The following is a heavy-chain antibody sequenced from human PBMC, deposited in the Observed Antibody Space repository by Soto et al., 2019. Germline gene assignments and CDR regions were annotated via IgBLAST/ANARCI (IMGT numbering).Heavy chain of an antibody. V-gene: IGHV3-30-3*01. CDR2: ISYDGSNK. CDR1: GFTFSSYV. J-gene: IGHJ4*02. D-gene: IGHD5-18*01. CDR3: ARVWQLWWVDY. Sequence: QVQLVESGGGVVQPGRSLRLSCAASGFTFSSYVMHWVRQAPGKGLEWVAVISYDGSNKYYADSVKGRFSISRDNSKNTLYLQMNSLRAEDTAVYYCARVWQLWWVDYWGQGTLVTVSS.